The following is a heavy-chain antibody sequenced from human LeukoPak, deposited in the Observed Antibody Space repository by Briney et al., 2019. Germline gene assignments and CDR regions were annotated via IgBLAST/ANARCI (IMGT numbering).Heavy chain of an antibody. D-gene: IGHD3-10*01. Sequence: ASVKLSCKASGYTFTGYYMHWVRQAPGQGLEWMGWINPNSGGTNYAQKFQGRVTMTRDTSISTAYMELSRLRSDDTGVYYCVRVDRRYYYGSGSYYVGPIFDYWGEGTLVTVSS. CDR1: GYTFTGYY. CDR3: VRVDRRYYYGSGSYYVGPIFDY. CDR2: INPNSGGT. V-gene: IGHV1-2*02. J-gene: IGHJ4*02.